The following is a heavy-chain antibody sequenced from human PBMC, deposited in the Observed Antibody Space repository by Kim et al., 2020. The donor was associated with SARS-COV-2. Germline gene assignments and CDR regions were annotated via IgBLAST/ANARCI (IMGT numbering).Heavy chain of an antibody. J-gene: IGHJ4*02. CDR3: ARSRHSREFDY. V-gene: IGHV1-46*01. D-gene: IGHD6-13*01. CDR2: T. Sequence: TSYAQKFQGRVTMTRDTSTSTVYMELSSLRSEDTAVYYCARSRHSREFDYWGQGTLVTVSS.